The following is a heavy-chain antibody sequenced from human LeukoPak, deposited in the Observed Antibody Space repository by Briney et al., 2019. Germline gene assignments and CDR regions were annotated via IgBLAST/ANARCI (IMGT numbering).Heavy chain of an antibody. CDR1: GFNVISNY. CDR3: PIIHSYSHA. Sequence: PGGSLRLSCAASGFNVISNYMSWVRPAPGKGLEWVSVIYSGGSTQYAASVKGRFTISRHKTKNMLHLQMNNLTAEDTATDYVPIIHSYSHAWGEGTLVSVSS. J-gene: IGHJ5*02. V-gene: IGHV3-66*01. D-gene: IGHD5-18*01. CDR2: IYSGGST.